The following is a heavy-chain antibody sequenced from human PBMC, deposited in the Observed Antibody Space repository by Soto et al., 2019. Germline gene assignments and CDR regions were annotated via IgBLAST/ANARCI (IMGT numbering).Heavy chain of an antibody. CDR3: ARRCSSGWDDNWFDP. D-gene: IGHD6-19*01. V-gene: IGHV4-39*01. CDR1: GGSISSSSYY. J-gene: IGHJ5*02. Sequence: AETLSLTCTVSGGSISSSSYYWGWIRQPPGKGLEWIGSIYYSGSTYYNPSLKSRVTISVDTSKNHFSLKLSSVTAADTAVYYCARRCSSGWDDNWFDPWGQGTLVTVSS. CDR2: IYYSGST.